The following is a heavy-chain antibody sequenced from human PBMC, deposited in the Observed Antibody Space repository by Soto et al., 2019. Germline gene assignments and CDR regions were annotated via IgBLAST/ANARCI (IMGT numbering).Heavy chain of an antibody. V-gene: IGHV3-9*01. CDR1: GFTFDDFA. CDR2: VSWNSGSI. Sequence: VQLVESGGGLVQPGRSLRLSCAASGFTFDDFAMHWVRQTPGKGLEWVSGVSWNSGSIAYADSVRGRFTISRDNGEKSLFLELHRLRAADTALYFCAKGSWAGTLGHVDNWGQGTPVTVSS. CDR3: AKGSWAGTLGHVDN. J-gene: IGHJ4*02.